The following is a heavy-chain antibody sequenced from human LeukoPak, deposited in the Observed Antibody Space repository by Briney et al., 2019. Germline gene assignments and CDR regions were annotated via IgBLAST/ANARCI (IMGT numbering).Heavy chain of an antibody. CDR2: IIPIFVTA. CDR1: RGTFSSYA. V-gene: IGHV1-69*01. J-gene: IGHJ4*02. CDR3: ARDLVSRFWSGYYGY. Sequence: SVKVSCKASRGTFSSYAITWVRQAPGQGLEWMGGIIPIFVTANYAQKFQSRVTITADESTSTAYMELRSLRSEETAVYYCARDLVSRFWSGYYGYWGQGTRVSVSS. D-gene: IGHD3-3*01.